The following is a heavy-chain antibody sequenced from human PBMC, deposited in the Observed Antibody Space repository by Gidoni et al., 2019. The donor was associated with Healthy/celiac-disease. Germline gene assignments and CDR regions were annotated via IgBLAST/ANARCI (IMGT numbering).Heavy chain of an antibody. CDR2: IWYDGSNK. D-gene: IGHD3-22*01. CDR3: AGEGYDSSGPLGLDY. Sequence: SSYGMHWVRQAPGKGLEWVAVIWYDGSNKYYADSVKGRFTISRDNSKNTLYLQMNSLRAEDTAVYYCAGEGYDSSGPLGLDYWGQGTLVTVSS. CDR1: SSYG. V-gene: IGHV3-33*01. J-gene: IGHJ4*02.